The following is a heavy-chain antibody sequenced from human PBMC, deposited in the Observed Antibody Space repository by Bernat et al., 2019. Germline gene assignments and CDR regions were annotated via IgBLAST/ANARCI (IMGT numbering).Heavy chain of an antibody. Sequence: EVQLVESGGGLVKPGGSLRLSCAASGFTFSSYSMNWVRQAPGKGLEWVSSISSSSSYIYYADSVKGRFTISRDNAKNSLYLQMNSLRAEDTAVYYCARGEYSSGWPSRDAFDIWGQGTMVTVSS. V-gene: IGHV3-21*01. CDR2: ISSSSSYI. D-gene: IGHD6-19*01. J-gene: IGHJ3*02. CDR3: ARGEYSSGWPSRDAFDI. CDR1: GFTFSSYS.